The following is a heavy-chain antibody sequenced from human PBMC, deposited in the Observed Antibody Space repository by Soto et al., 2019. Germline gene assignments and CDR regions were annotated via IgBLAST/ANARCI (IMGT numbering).Heavy chain of an antibody. CDR2: ISQDGTVK. Sequence: EVLLVESGGGLVQPGGSLRLSCATSGFTFNTYWMTWVRQAPGKGLEWVASISQDGTVKDYEESLRDRFTISRDDVKKSAHLQMNTMRSEDTAVYYCVGSTGWMFDHWGQGTTVTVSS. CDR3: VGSTGWMFDH. CDR1: GFTFNTYW. D-gene: IGHD2-8*02. J-gene: IGHJ4*02. V-gene: IGHV3-7*03.